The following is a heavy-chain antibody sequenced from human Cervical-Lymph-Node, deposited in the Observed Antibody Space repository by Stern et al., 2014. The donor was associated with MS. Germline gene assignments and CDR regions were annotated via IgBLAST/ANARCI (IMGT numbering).Heavy chain of an antibody. CDR1: GGSISSGEYY. CDR3: ARQPLDNSGWYNFDS. D-gene: IGHD6-19*01. J-gene: IGHJ4*02. V-gene: IGHV4-31*03. CDR2: IYYSGRS. Sequence: QVQLQESGPGLVKPSQTLSLICSVSGGSISSGEYYWSWIRPHPGKGLEWIGYIYYSGRSYNNPSFKSRVTMSIDTSKNQFSLNLSSVTAADTAVYYCARQPLDNSGWYNFDSWGQGTLVTVSS.